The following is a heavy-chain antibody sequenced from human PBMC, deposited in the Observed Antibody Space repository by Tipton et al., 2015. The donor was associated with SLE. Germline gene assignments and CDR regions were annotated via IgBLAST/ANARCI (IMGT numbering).Heavy chain of an antibody. Sequence: GSLRLSCAVSGFTFNDYNVNWVRQAPGKGLEWISSITRGGDMYYSDSVKGRFTISRDDGKNSVSLHMNSLRVDDTALYYCARELVYLDVWGKGTTVTVSS. CDR2: ITRGGDM. CDR3: ARELVYLDV. J-gene: IGHJ6*03. CDR1: GFTFNDYN. D-gene: IGHD3-10*01. V-gene: IGHV3-69-1*01.